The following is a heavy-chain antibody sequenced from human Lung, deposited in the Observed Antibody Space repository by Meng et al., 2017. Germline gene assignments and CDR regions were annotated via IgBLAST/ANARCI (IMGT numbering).Heavy chain of an antibody. D-gene: IGHD3-16*01. J-gene: IGHJ4*02. CDR2: IIPILERA. Sequence: QVQLVQSGAEVKKPGSSVKVACKASGFTVSRYSFSWERQAPGQGLEWMGRIIPILERANYAQKFQGRVTITADISTTTAYMEMRSLRSEDTAVYYCASAMGNYVPATNEWTPSYFDYWGRGTLVTVSS. CDR1: GFTVSRYS. CDR3: ASAMGNYVPATNEWTPSYFDY. V-gene: IGHV1-69*02.